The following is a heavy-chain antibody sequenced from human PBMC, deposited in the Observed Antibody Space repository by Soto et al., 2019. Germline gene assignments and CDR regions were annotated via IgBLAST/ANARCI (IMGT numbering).Heavy chain of an antibody. CDR1: ELTFSNYW. Sequence: VGLKRVPSAVSELTFSNYWMPWVRETPGKGLEWVANIKEDGSEKYYVDSVRGRFTISRDNAKNSLYLQMNSLRAEDTAVYYCARARWYSGGWYYDYWGQGTLVTVSS. CDR2: IKEDGSEK. J-gene: IGHJ4*02. CDR3: ARARWYSGGWYYDY. V-gene: IGHV3-7*01. D-gene: IGHD6-19*01.